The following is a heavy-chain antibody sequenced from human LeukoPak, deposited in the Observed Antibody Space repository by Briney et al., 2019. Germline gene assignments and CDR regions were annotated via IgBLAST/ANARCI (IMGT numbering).Heavy chain of an antibody. Sequence: GESLKISCKGSGYSFTSYWIGWVLQLPGKGLEWMGIIYPGGADTRYSPSFQGQVTISADKSISTAYLQWSSLKASDTAMYYCARILVPAAMVALDIWGQGTMVTVSS. CDR3: ARILVPAAMVALDI. V-gene: IGHV5-51*01. D-gene: IGHD2-2*01. J-gene: IGHJ3*02. CDR1: GYSFTSYW. CDR2: IYPGGADT.